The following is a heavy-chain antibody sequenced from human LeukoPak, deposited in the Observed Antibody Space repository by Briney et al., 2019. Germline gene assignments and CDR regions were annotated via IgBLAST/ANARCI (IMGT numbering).Heavy chain of an antibody. Sequence: GRSLRLSCAASGFTFSNYVMSWVRQAPGKGLEWVSAVSGNGGSTDYTDSEKGRFTVSRDNSKNTLYLQMTSLRAEDTAIYYCVKRPLPWLTFDYWGQGTLVTVSS. CDR3: VKRPLPWLTFDY. D-gene: IGHD6-19*01. J-gene: IGHJ4*02. CDR2: VSGNGGST. V-gene: IGHV3-23*01. CDR1: GFTFSNYV.